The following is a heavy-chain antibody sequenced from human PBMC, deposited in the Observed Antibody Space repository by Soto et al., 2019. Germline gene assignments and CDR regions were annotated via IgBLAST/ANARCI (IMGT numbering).Heavy chain of an antibody. CDR3: ARYIVGPFYFDY. CDR1: GFTFSNYA. Sequence: GGSLRLSCSASGFTFSNYAMSWVRQAPGMRPEWVSTILGSGSDTYYPDSVKGRFTISRDNSRNTLDLQLNSLRAEDTAAYYCARYIVGPFYFDYWGQGTPVTVSS. J-gene: IGHJ4*02. CDR2: ILGSGSDT. V-gene: IGHV3-23*01. D-gene: IGHD1-26*01.